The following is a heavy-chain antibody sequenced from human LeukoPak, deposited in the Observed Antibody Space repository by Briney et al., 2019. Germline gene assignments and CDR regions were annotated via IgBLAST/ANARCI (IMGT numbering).Heavy chain of an antibody. Sequence: GGSLRLSCAASGFTFSTYAMSWVRLAPGKGLECVSTISDRGGNTYCADAGKGRFTICRENYKNTLYLQMNSLRAEDTAFYYCAKSHSVAQRGYFDFWGQGTLVPVSS. CDR2: ISDRGGNT. CDR3: AKSHSVAQRGYFDF. V-gene: IGHV3-23*01. J-gene: IGHJ4*02. D-gene: IGHD3-10*01. CDR1: GFTFSTYA.